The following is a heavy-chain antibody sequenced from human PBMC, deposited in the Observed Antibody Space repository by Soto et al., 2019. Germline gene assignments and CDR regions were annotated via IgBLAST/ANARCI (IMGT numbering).Heavy chain of an antibody. CDR1: RFTFSDYG. CDR2: IWHDGLKK. V-gene: IGHV3-33*06. CDR3: AKCDVLMTTSGGWCNWFDP. Sequence: QVQLVESGGGVVQPERSLRLSCVASRFTFSDYGMHWVRQAPGKGLEWVAVIWHDGLKKDYVDSVKGRFTVSRDNSKNTLYLQMNSLRAEDTAVYYCAKCDVLMTTSGGWCNWFDPWGQGTLVIVSS. J-gene: IGHJ5*02. D-gene: IGHD2-21*01.